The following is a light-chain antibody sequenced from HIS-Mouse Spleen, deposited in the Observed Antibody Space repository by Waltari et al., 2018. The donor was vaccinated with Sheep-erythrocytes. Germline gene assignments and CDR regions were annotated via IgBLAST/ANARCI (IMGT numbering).Light chain of an antibody. V-gene: IGLV2-23*01. J-gene: IGLJ3*02. CDR3: CSYAGSSTWV. CDR2: EGS. CDR1: SSAVGSYNL. Sequence: QSALTQPASVSGSPGQSITIPCTGTSSAVGSYNLVSWYHQHPVKAPKLMIYEGSKRPSGVSNRFSGSKSGNTASLTISGLQAEDEADYYCCSYAGSSTWVFGGGTKLTVL.